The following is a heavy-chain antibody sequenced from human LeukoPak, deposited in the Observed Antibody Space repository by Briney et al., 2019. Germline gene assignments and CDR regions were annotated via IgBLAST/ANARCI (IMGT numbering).Heavy chain of an antibody. CDR3: ARESLRQQWLVRREEYYYMDV. Sequence: SETLSLTCAVYGGSFSGYYWSWIRQPPGKGLEWIGEINHSGSTNYNPSLKSRVTISVDTSKNQFSLKLSSVTAADTAVYYCARESLRQQWLVRREEYYYMDVWGKGTTVTISS. D-gene: IGHD6-19*01. V-gene: IGHV4-34*01. CDR2: INHSGST. J-gene: IGHJ6*03. CDR1: GGSFSGYY.